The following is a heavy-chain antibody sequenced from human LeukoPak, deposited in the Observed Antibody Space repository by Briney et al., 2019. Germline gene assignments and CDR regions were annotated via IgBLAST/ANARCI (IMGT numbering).Heavy chain of an antibody. CDR3: ARDGPEWEPRYYYMAV. D-gene: IGHD1-26*01. V-gene: IGHV4-39*07. Sequence: NPSETLSLTCTVSGRSISGSNYYCGWIRQPPGRGRDWIGCIFYTGSSYYNPSLKSRVTLSVDTSKNQFSLNLSAVTAADTAVYYCARDGPEWEPRYYYMAVWGSGTTVTVSS. J-gene: IGHJ6*03. CDR2: IFYTGSS. CDR1: GRSISGSNYY.